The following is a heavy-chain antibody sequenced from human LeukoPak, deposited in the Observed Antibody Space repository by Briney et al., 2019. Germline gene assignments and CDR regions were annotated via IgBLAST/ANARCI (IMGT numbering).Heavy chain of an antibody. Sequence: GESLKISCKGSGYSFTSYWIGWVHQMPGKGLEWMGIIYSGDSDTRYSPSFRGQATISADKSISTAYLQWSSLKASDTAMYYCARLWRGVPAATRGVDCWGQGTLVTVSS. V-gene: IGHV5-51*07. CDR1: GYSFTSYW. CDR3: ARLWRGVPAATRGVDC. CDR2: IYSGDSDT. J-gene: IGHJ4*02. D-gene: IGHD2-2*01.